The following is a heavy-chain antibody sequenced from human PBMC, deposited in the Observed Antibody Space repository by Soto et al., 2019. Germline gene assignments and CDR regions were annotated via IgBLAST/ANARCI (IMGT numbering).Heavy chain of an antibody. CDR3: ARGIRNYYGVDV. CDR1: GFTFSSYG. CDR2: TKGDGSST. V-gene: IGHV3-74*01. Sequence: GGSLRLSCAASGFTFSSYGMHWVRQAPGTGLEWVSRTKGDGSSTSYADSVKGRFTISRDNAKNTLYLQMNSLGAEDTAVYWCARGIRNYYGVDVWGQGTTVTVSS. J-gene: IGHJ6*02.